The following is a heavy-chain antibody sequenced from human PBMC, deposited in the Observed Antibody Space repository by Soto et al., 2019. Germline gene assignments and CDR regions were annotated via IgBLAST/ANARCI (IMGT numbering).Heavy chain of an antibody. CDR1: GGSISSYY. D-gene: IGHD2-2*01. CDR3: ARHVPYCSDTSHCAYGMDV. J-gene: IGHJ6*02. CDR2: IYYSGST. Sequence: SKTLSLTCTVSGGSISSYYWSWIRQPPGNGLEWIGYIYYSGSTNYNPSLKSRVTISVDTSKNQFSLKLSSVTAADTAVYYCARHVPYCSDTSHCAYGMDVWGQGTTVTVSS. V-gene: IGHV4-59*08.